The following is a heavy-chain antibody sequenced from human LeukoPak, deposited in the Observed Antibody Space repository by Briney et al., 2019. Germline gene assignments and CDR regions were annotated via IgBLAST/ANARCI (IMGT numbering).Heavy chain of an antibody. CDR3: AKVQGGRAHNWFDP. D-gene: IGHD2-15*01. V-gene: IGHV3-30*18. J-gene: IGHJ5*02. CDR1: GFTFSSYG. CDR2: ISYDGSNK. Sequence: PGGSLRLSCAASGFTFSSYGMHWVRQAPGKGLEWVAVISYDGSNKYYADSVKGRFTISRDNSKNTLYLQMNSLRAGDTAVYYCAKVQGGRAHNWFDPWGQGTLVTVSS.